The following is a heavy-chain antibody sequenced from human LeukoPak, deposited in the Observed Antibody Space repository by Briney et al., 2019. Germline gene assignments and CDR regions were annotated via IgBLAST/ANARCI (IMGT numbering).Heavy chain of an antibody. J-gene: IGHJ4*02. CDR1: GYTFSGEY. D-gene: IGHD1-26*01. Sequence: ASVKVSCKASGYTFSGEYMHWVRQAPGQGLEWMGRINPNSGGTNYAQKFQGRVTMTRDTSISTAYMELSRLTSDDTAVYYCARDRNLYSGSFASWGQGTLVTVSS. CDR3: ARDRNLYSGSFAS. V-gene: IGHV1-2*06. CDR2: INPNSGGT.